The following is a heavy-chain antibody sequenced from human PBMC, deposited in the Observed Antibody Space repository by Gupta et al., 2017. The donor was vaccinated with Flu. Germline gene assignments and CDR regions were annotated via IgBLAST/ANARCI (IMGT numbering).Heavy chain of an antibody. Sequence: QVHLQQWGAGVVKPSETLSLTCEVHGGTFSGYYWSWIRQTPGKGLEWIGEIDHSGSIDYNPSLKSRVTISSGTSKNQFFLNLTSVTAADTAVYFCASHQIAGVVVNWFDPWGPGTLVTVSS. V-gene: IGHV4-34*02. CDR3: ASHQIAGVVVNWFDP. CDR1: GGTFSGYY. D-gene: IGHD3-3*01. J-gene: IGHJ5*02. CDR2: IDHSGSI.